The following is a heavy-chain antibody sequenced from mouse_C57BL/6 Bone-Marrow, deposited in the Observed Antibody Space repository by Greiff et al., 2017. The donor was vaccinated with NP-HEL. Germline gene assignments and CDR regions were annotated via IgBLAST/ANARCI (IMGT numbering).Heavy chain of an antibody. CDR3: ARYGKYWYFDV. CDR1: GYTFTSYG. Sequence: QVQLKQSGAELARPGASVKLSCKASGYTFTSYGISWVKQRTGQGLEWIGEIYPRSGNTYYNEKFKGKATLTADKSSSTAYMELRSLTSEDSAVYFCARYGKYWYFDVWGTGTTVTVSS. CDR2: IYPRSGNT. J-gene: IGHJ1*03. V-gene: IGHV1-81*01. D-gene: IGHD2-1*01.